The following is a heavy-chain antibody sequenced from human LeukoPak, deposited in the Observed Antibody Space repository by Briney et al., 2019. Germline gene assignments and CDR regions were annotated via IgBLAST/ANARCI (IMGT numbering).Heavy chain of an antibody. J-gene: IGHJ4*02. V-gene: IGHV3-30*03. CDR2: ISYDGSNK. Sequence: GGSLRLSCAASGFTFNNYGMHWVRQAPGKGLEWVAVISYDGSNKYCADSVKGRFTISRDNSKNTLYLQMNSLRAEDTAVYYCARDLAEYYYDSSGFLDYWGQGTLVTVSS. D-gene: IGHD3-22*01. CDR3: ARDLAEYYYDSSGFLDY. CDR1: GFTFNNYG.